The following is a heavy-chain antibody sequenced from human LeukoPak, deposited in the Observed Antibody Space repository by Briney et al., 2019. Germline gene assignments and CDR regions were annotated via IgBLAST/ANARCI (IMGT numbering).Heavy chain of an antibody. J-gene: IGHJ1*01. CDR3: AKILGARLVIIEYFQH. CDR2: ISGSGGST. V-gene: IGHV3-23*01. D-gene: IGHD3-9*01. CDR1: GFTFSSYA. Sequence: GGSLRLSCAAPGFTFSSYAMSWVRQAPGKGLEWVSAISGSGGSTYYADSVKGRFTISRDNSKNTLYLQMNSLRAEDTAVYYCAKILGARLVIIEYFQHWGQGTLVTVSS.